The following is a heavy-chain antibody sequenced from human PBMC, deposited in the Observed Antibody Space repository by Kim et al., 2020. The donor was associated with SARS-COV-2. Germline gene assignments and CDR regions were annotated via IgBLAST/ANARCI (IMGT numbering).Heavy chain of an antibody. Sequence: ASVKVSCKASGYTFTSYYMHWVRQAPGQGLEWMGIINPSGGSTSYAQKFQGRVTMTRDTSTSTVYMELSSLRSEDTAVYYCAREGPPGVWGSYRYHPDNWFDPWGQGTLVTVSS. CDR3: AREGPPGVWGSYRYHPDNWFDP. V-gene: IGHV1-46*01. CDR2: INPSGGST. CDR1: GYTFTSYY. D-gene: IGHD3-16*02. J-gene: IGHJ5*02.